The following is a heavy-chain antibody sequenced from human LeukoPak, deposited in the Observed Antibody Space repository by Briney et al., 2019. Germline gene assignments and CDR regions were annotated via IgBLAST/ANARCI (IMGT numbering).Heavy chain of an antibody. V-gene: IGHV4-31*11. CDR2: IYYSGST. CDR3: AREGEYFDY. J-gene: IGHJ4*02. Sequence: SETPSLTCAVSGGSISSGGYSWSWIRQPPGKGLEWIGYIYYSGSTYYNPSLKSRVTISVDTSKNQFSLKLSSVTAADTAVYYCAREGEYFDYWGQGTLVTVSS. CDR1: GGSISSGGYS. D-gene: IGHD3-10*01.